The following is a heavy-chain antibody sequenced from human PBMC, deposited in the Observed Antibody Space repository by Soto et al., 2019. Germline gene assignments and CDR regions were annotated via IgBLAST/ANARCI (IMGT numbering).Heavy chain of an antibody. Sequence: GESLKISCQGSGYTFMSYWISWVRQLPGKGLEWMGRIDPSDSFTIYNPSFQGHVTISVDKSASTAYLQWSTLKASDTAMYYCARQYYYASSGYFDSWGPGSLVPVSS. D-gene: IGHD3-22*01. CDR3: ARQYYYASSGYFDS. J-gene: IGHJ5*01. CDR2: IDPSDSFT. CDR1: GYTFMSYW. V-gene: IGHV5-10-1*01.